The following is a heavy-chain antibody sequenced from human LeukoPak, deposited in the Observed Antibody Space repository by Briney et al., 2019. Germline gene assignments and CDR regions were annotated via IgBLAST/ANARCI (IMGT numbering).Heavy chain of an antibody. CDR2: INWKSDAI. D-gene: IGHD3-10*01. V-gene: IGHV3-9*01. CDR3: TKRTRGGRQFDD. J-gene: IGHJ4*02. CDR1: GFTFSSYA. Sequence: GGSLRLSCAASGFTFSSYAMSWVRQAPGKGLEWVSGINWKSDAIGYADSVRGRFTISRDNAKHSLHLQMNSLRVEDTAVYYCTKRTRGGRQFDDWGQGTLVIVSS.